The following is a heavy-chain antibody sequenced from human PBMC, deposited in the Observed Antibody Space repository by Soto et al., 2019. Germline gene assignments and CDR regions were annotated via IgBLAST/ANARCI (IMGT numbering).Heavy chain of an antibody. V-gene: IGHV4-59*01. CDR1: GGSISNFY. D-gene: IGHD4-17*01. Sequence: SETLSLTCTVSGGSISNFYWSWIRQPPGKGLEWIGYIYYSGTTSYNPSLKSRVTISVDTSKNQFSLKLSSVTAADTAVYYCARVDYGGNSHYWGQGTLVTVSS. CDR2: IYYSGTT. CDR3: ARVDYGGNSHY. J-gene: IGHJ4*02.